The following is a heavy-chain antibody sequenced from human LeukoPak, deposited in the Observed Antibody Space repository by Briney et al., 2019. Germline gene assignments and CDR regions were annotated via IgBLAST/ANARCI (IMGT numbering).Heavy chain of an antibody. CDR3: ARGGDYYDSSGYYDDAFDI. V-gene: IGHV1-8*01. D-gene: IGHD3-22*01. J-gene: IGHJ3*02. CDR1: GYTFTSYD. CDR2: MSPNSGNT. Sequence: GASVKVSCKASGYTFTSYDINWVRQATGQGLEWMGWMSPNSGNTGYAQKFQGRVTMTRDTSISTAYMELSSLRSEDTAVYYCARGGDYYDSSGYYDDAFDIWGQGTMVTVSS.